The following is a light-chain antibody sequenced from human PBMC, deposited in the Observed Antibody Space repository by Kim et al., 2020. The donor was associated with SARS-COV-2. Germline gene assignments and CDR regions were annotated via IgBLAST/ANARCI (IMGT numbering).Light chain of an antibody. CDR3: QQYNSWPPS. J-gene: IGKJ1*01. Sequence: EIVMTQSPATLSVSPGERDTLSCRASQSVSSNLAWYQQKPGQAPRLLIYGASTRATGIPARFSGSGSGTEFTLTISSLQSEDFAVYYCQQYNSWPPSFGQGTKVDIK. CDR1: QSVSSN. CDR2: GAS. V-gene: IGKV3-15*01.